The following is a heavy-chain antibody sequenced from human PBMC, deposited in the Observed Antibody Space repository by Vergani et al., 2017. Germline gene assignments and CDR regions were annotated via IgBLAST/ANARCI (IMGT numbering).Heavy chain of an antibody. V-gene: IGHV3-7*03. CDR3: AKDRNSSSLPGYFQH. Sequence: EVQLVESGGGLVQPGGSLRLSCAASGFTFSSYWMSWVRQAPGKGLEWVANIKQDGSEKYYVDSVKCRFTISRDNAKNSLYLQMNSMRAEDTAVYVCAKDRNSSSLPGYFQHWGQGTLVTVSS. CDR1: GFTFSSYW. D-gene: IGHD6-13*01. J-gene: IGHJ1*01. CDR2: IKQDGSEK.